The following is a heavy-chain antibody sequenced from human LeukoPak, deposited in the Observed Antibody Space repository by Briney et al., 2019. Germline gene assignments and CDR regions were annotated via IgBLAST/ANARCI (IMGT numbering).Heavy chain of an antibody. D-gene: IGHD6-19*01. Sequence: SQTLSLTCAISGDSVSSNSAAWNWIRQSPSRGLEWLGSTYYRSKWYNDYAVSVKSRITINPDTSKNQFSLQLNSVTPEDTAVYYCARDKSSGWYGGHYFDYWGQGTLVTVSS. J-gene: IGHJ4*02. CDR2: TYYRSKWYN. V-gene: IGHV6-1*01. CDR1: GDSVSSNSAA. CDR3: ARDKSSGWYGGHYFDY.